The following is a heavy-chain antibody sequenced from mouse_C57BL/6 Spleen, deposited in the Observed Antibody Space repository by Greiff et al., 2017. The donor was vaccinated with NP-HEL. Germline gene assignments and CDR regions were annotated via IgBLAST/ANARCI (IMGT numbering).Heavy chain of an antibody. CDR2: IDPSDSYT. J-gene: IGHJ2*01. D-gene: IGHD1-1*01. Sequence: QVQLQQPGAELVMPGASVKLSCKASGYTFTSYWMHWVKQRPGQGLEWIGEIDPSDSYTNYNQNFKGKSTLTVDKSSSTAYMQLSSLTSEDSAVYYCARRTTVVAPLDYWGQGTTLTVSS. CDR1: GYTFTSYW. V-gene: IGHV1-69*01. CDR3: ARRTTVVAPLDY.